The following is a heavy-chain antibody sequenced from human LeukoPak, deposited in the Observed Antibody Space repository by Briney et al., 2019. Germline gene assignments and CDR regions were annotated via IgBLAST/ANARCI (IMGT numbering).Heavy chain of an antibody. CDR1: GFTFSSYS. Sequence: PGGSLRLSCAASGFTFSSYSMNWVRQAPGKGLEWVSSISSSSSYIYYADSVKGRFTISRDNAKNSLYLQMNSLRAEDTAVYYCARAKTKTGTTPRLDYWGQGTLVTVSS. CDR3: ARAKTKTGTTPRLDY. D-gene: IGHD1-7*01. V-gene: IGHV3-21*01. J-gene: IGHJ4*02. CDR2: ISSSSSYI.